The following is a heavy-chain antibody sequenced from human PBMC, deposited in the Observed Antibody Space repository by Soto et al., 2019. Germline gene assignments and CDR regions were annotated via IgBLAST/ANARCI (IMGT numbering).Heavy chain of an antibody. Sequence: SETLSLTCTVSGGSISSGGYYWSWIRQHPGKGLEWIGYIYYSGSTYYNPSLKSRVTISVDTSKNQFSLKLSSVTAADTAVYYCARERAASAVAGTEMDVWGQGTTVTVSS. CDR2: IYYSGST. J-gene: IGHJ6*02. D-gene: IGHD6-19*01. CDR3: ARERAASAVAGTEMDV. V-gene: IGHV4-31*03. CDR1: GGSISSGGYY.